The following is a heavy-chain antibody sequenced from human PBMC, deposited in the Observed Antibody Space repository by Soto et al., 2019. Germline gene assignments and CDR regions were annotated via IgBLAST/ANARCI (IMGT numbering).Heavy chain of an antibody. CDR1: GFSLSTSGVG. CDR2: IYWDDDK. V-gene: IGHV2-5*02. D-gene: IGHD3-22*01. Sequence: SGPTLVNPTQTLTLTCTFSGFSLSTSGVGVGWIRQPPGKALEWLALIYWDDDKRYSPSLKSRLTITKDTSKNQVVLTMTNMDPVDTATYYCAHSSMAFYYYDSSGSHNWSDPWGQGTLVTVSS. CDR3: AHSSMAFYYYDSSGSHNWSDP. J-gene: IGHJ5*02.